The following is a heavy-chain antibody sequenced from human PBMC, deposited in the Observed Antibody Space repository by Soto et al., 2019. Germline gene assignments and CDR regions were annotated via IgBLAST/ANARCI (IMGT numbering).Heavy chain of an antibody. CDR2: ISSSSSYI. J-gene: IGHJ6*02. V-gene: IGHV3-21*01. Sequence: EVQLVESGGGLVKPGGSLRLSCAASGFTFSSYSMNWVRQAPGKGLEWVSSISSSSSYIYYADSVKGRFTISRDNAKNSLYLQMNSLRAEDTAVYYCAREHDILTEGYSGMDVWGQGTTVTVSS. CDR3: AREHDILTEGYSGMDV. D-gene: IGHD3-9*01. CDR1: GFTFSSYS.